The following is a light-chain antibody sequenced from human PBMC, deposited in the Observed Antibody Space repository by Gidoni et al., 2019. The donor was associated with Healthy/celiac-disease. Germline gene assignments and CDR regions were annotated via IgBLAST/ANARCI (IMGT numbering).Light chain of an antibody. Sequence: EIVLPQSTGTLSLSPGERATLSCRASQSVSSSYLAWYQQKPGQAPRLLIYGASSRATGIPDRFSGSGSGTDFTLTISRLEPEDFAVYYCQQYGSSPEVTFGPGTKVDIK. V-gene: IGKV3-20*01. J-gene: IGKJ3*01. CDR3: QQYGSSPEVT. CDR2: GAS. CDR1: QSVSSSY.